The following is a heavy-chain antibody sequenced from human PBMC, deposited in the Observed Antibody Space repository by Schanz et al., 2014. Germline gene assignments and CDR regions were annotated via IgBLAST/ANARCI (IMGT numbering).Heavy chain of an antibody. CDR3: ARDRVYRFLKGENRFYFDY. D-gene: IGHD3-3*01. V-gene: IGHV1-18*01. CDR2: ISPYNGNT. Sequence: QVRLVQSGAELKMPGATVKVSCETSGYTFTNYGVSWVRQAPGQGLEWVAWISPYNGNTAYAQNLKGRVRMTKDTSTATAYMEVRSLTSDDTAVYYGARDRVYRFLKGENRFYFDYWGQGTLVIVSS. CDR1: GYTFTNYG. J-gene: IGHJ4*02.